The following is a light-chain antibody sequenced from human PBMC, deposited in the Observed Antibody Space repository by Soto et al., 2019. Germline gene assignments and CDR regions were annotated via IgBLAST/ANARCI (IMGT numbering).Light chain of an antibody. Sequence: EIVLTQSPGTLSLSPGERATLSCRASQSVASTYLAWYQQKPGQAPRLLIYGASNRATGIPDRFSGSGSGTDFTLSISRLEPEDFAVYYCQQYGTSPWVTFGPGTKVEIK. V-gene: IGKV3-20*01. CDR2: GAS. J-gene: IGKJ3*01. CDR1: QSVASTY. CDR3: QQYGTSPWVT.